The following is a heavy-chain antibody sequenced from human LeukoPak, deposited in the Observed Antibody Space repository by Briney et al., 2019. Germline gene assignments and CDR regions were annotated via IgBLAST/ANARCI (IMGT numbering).Heavy chain of an antibody. J-gene: IGHJ4*02. CDR3: ARRQPSMRTSGGFVGHFDY. Sequence: GGSLRLSCAASGFTFSSYVMHCVRQAPGKGLGWVAIISYDGSNEYYADSVKGRFTISRDNSKNTLYLQMRAADTAVYYCARRQPSMRTSGGFVGHFDYWGQGILVIVSS. D-gene: IGHD3-16*02. V-gene: IGHV3-30*04. CDR2: ISYDGSNE. CDR1: GFTFSSYV.